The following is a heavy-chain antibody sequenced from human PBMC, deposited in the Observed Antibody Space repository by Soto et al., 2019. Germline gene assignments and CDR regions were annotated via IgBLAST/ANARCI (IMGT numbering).Heavy chain of an antibody. CDR3: AREDKNVGTSLSGYCYYGMDV. D-gene: IGHD2-2*01. CDR2: INPSGGST. V-gene: IGHV1-46*01. J-gene: IGHJ6*02. CDR1: GGTFSSYT. Sequence: GASVKVSCKASGGTFSSYTISWVRQAPGQGLEWMGRINPSGGSTSYAQKFQGRVTMTRDTSTSTVYMELSSLRSEDTAVYYCAREDKNVGTSLSGYCYYGMDVWGQGTTVTVSS.